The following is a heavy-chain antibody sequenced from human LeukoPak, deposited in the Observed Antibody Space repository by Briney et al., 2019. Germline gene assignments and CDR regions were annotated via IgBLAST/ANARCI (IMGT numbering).Heavy chain of an antibody. CDR2: ISPNSGAT. J-gene: IGHJ4*02. CDR3: ARVGYARGFLERLFDF. CDR1: GNTFTGYY. D-gene: IGHD3-3*01. Sequence: ASVKVSCKASGNTFTGYYIHWVRQAPGQGLEWMGWISPNSGATNYAQKFQGRVTITRDTSISTAYMELTRLKSDDTAVYYCARVGYARGFLERLFDFWGQGTLVTASS. V-gene: IGHV1-2*02.